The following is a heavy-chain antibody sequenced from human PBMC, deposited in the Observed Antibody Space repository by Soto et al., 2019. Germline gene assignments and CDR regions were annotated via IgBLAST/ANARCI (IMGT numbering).Heavy chain of an antibody. CDR2: MNPNSGNT. CDR1: GYTFTSYD. CDR3: ARTYAGFNCFDL. D-gene: IGHD2-2*01. Sequence: GASVKVSCKASGYTFTSYDINWVRQATGQGLEWMGWMNPNSGNTGYAQKFQGRVTMTRNTSISTAYMELSSLRSEDTAVYYCARTYAGFNCFDLCGQGILVTVSS. J-gene: IGHJ5*02. V-gene: IGHV1-8*01.